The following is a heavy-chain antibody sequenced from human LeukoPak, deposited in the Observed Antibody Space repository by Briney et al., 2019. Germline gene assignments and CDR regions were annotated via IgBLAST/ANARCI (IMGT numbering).Heavy chain of an antibody. J-gene: IGHJ4*02. Sequence: SETLSLTCAVYGESFSGYYWSWIRQPPGKGLEWIGEINHSGSTNYNPSLKSRVTISVDTSKNQFSLKRSSVTAADTAVYYCARKGPGFDYWGQGTLVTVSS. V-gene: IGHV4-34*01. D-gene: IGHD2-2*01. CDR2: INHSGST. CDR1: GESFSGYY. CDR3: ARKGPGFDY.